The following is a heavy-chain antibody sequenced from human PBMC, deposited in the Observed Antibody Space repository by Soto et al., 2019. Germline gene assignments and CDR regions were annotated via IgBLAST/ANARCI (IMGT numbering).Heavy chain of an antibody. D-gene: IGHD2-2*01. CDR3: AREGGSDIVVVPAAIRWFDP. CDR1: GGTFSSYT. V-gene: IGHV1-69*08. Sequence: QVQLVQSGAEVKKPGSSVKVSCKASGGTFSSYTISWVRQAPGQGLEWMGRIIPILGIANYAQKFQGRVTSTADKSTSTADRELSSLRSEDTAVYYYAREGGSDIVVVPAAIRWFDPWGQGTLVTVSS. J-gene: IGHJ5*02. CDR2: IIPILGIA.